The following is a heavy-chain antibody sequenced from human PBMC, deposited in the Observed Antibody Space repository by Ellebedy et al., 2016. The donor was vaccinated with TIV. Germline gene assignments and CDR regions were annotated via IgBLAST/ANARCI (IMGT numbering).Heavy chain of an antibody. D-gene: IGHD1-14*01. CDR1: GFTFISYW. CDR3: ARGRTTGI. Sequence: GESLKTSCAASGFTFISYWMHWVRQAPGKGLVWVSRINSDGSSTTYADSVKGRFTISRDNAKNTLYLQMNSLRAEDTAVYYCARGRTTGIWGQGTLVTVSS. V-gene: IGHV3-74*01. CDR2: INSDGSST. J-gene: IGHJ4*02.